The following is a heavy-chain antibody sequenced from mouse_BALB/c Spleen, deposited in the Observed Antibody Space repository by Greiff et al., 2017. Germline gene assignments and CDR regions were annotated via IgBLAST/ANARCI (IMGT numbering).Heavy chain of an antibody. CDR1: GFSLTSYG. V-gene: IGHV2-9*02. D-gene: IGHD1-1*01. CDR2: IWAGGST. J-gene: IGHJ4*01. CDR3: ARGGTTVVAKAMDY. Sequence: VQLVESGPGLVAPSQSLSITCTVSGFSLTSYGVHWVRQPPGKGLEWLGVIWAGGSTNYNSALMSRLSISKDNSKSQVFLKMNSLQTDDTAMYYCARGGTTVVAKAMDYWGQGTSVTVSS.